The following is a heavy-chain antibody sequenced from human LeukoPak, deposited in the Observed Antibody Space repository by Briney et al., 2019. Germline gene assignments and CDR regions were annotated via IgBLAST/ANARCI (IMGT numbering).Heavy chain of an antibody. CDR1: GFTFSSYG. V-gene: IGHV3-23*01. Sequence: GGSLRLSCAASGFTFSSYGMSWVRQAPGKGLEWVSSISGSGGSTYYADSVKGRFTISRDNSKNTLYLQMNSLRAEDTAVYYCAKHVNTYYGDYTFFDYWGQETLVTVSS. J-gene: IGHJ4*02. CDR3: AKHVNTYYGDYTFFDY. CDR2: ISGSGGST. D-gene: IGHD4-17*01.